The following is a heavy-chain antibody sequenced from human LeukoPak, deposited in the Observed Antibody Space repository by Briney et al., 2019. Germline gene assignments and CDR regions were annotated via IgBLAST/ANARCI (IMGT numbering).Heavy chain of an antibody. CDR1: GGPFSGYF. CDR3: ARVRVYYDSSGYYPNFDY. Sequence: SETLSLTCAVSGGPFSGYFWSWIRQSSGKGLEWIGEIHNSGTTNYNPSLNSRVTISEDTSKNQFSLKLSSVTAADTAVYYCARVRVYYDSSGYYPNFDYWGQGTLVTVSS. J-gene: IGHJ4*02. D-gene: IGHD3-22*01. V-gene: IGHV4-34*01. CDR2: IHNSGTT.